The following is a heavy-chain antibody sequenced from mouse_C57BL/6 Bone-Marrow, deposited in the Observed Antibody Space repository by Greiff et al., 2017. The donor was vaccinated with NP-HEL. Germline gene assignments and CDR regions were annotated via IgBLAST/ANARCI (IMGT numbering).Heavy chain of an antibody. CDR1: GYAFTNYL. CDR3: ATYYYGSFYYYAMDY. Sequence: QVQLQQSGAELVRPGTSVKVSCKASGYAFTNYLIEWVKQRPGQGLEWIGVINPGSGGTNYNEKFKGKATLTADKSSSTAYMQLSSLTSEDSAVYFCATYYYGSFYYYAMDYWGRGTSVTVSS. V-gene: IGHV1-54*01. D-gene: IGHD1-1*01. J-gene: IGHJ4*01. CDR2: INPGSGGT.